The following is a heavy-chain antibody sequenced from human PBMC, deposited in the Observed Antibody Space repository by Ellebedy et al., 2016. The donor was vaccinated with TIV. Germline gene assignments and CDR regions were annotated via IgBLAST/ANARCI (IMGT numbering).Heavy chain of an antibody. D-gene: IGHD6-13*01. J-gene: IGHJ5*02. CDR2: IYSSGNT. V-gene: IGHV4-39*01. CDR1: GGSITSSSYY. Sequence: MPSETLSLTCTVSGGSITSSSYYWGWLRQPPGKGLEWIGLIYSSGNTYYNPSLKSRVTISVDTSKNQFSLKLSSVTAAETAVYYCARHVKQQLVPGWFDPWGQGTLVTVSS. CDR3: ARHVKQQLVPGWFDP.